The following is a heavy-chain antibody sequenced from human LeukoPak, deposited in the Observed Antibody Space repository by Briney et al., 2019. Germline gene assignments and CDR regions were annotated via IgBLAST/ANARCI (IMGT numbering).Heavy chain of an antibody. V-gene: IGHV4-31*03. J-gene: IGHJ4*02. CDR3: ARVSGYGGDAYFDY. Sequence: SETLSLTCTVSGGSIRSGGYYWSWIRQRPGKGLEWIGYIYYSGSTFYNPSLKSRVTISVDMSNSQFSLKLSSVTAADTAVYYCARVSGYGGDAYFDYWGQGTLVTVSS. CDR2: IYYSGST. CDR1: GGSIRSGGYY. D-gene: IGHD4-23*01.